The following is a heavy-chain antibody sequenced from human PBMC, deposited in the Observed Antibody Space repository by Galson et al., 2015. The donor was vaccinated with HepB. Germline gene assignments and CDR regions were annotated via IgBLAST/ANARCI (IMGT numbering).Heavy chain of an antibody. CDR3: ARDRSSSSRFYYYYYYMDV. D-gene: IGHD6-6*01. Sequence: LRLSCAASGFTFSSYGMHWVRQAPGKGLEWVAVIWYDGSNKYYADSVKGRFTISRDNSKNTLYLQMNSLRAEDTAVYYCARDRSSSSRFYYYYYYMDVWGKGTTVTVSS. CDR2: IWYDGSNK. CDR1: GFTFSSYG. V-gene: IGHV3-33*01. J-gene: IGHJ6*03.